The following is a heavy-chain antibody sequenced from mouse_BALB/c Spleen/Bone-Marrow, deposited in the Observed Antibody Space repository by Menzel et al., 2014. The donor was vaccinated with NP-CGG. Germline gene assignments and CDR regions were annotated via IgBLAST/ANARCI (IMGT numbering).Heavy chain of an antibody. D-gene: IGHD2-3*01. Sequence: VQVVESGPELVKPGASVKISCKASGYAFSSSWMNWVKQRPGQGLEWIGRIYPGDGDTKYNGKFKGKATLTADKPSSTAYMQLSSLTSVDSAVYSCARSDGYRDMDYWGQGTSVTVSS. CDR3: ARSDGYRDMDY. V-gene: IGHV1-82*01. J-gene: IGHJ4*01. CDR1: GYAFSSSW. CDR2: IYPGDGDT.